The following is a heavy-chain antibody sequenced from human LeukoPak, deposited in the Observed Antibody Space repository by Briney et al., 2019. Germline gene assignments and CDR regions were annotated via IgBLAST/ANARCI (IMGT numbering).Heavy chain of an antibody. J-gene: IGHJ4*02. CDR1: GFTFSDYS. CDR2: ISSSTGTI. CDR3: AKISSGSYGYFDY. D-gene: IGHD3-10*01. V-gene: IGHV3-48*02. Sequence: GGSLRLSCAASGFTFSDYSMNWVRQAPGKGLEWVSYISSSTGTIHYADSVKGRFIISRDNAKNSLFLQMNSLRDGDTAVYYCAKISSGSYGYFDYWGQGTLVTVSS.